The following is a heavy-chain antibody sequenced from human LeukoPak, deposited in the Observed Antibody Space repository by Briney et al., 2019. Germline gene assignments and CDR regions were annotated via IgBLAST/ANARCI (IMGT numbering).Heavy chain of an antibody. D-gene: IGHD3-10*01. CDR2: ISGSGGST. J-gene: IGHJ4*02. CDR1: GFTFSSYG. CDR3: ARVHLYYYGSGSTDY. Sequence: GGTLRLSCAASGFTFSSYGMSWVRQAPGKGLEWVSAISGSGGSTYYADSVKGRFTISRDDAANSLYLQMNSLSAEDTAVYYCARVHLYYYGSGSTDYWGQGTLVTVSS. V-gene: IGHV3-23*01.